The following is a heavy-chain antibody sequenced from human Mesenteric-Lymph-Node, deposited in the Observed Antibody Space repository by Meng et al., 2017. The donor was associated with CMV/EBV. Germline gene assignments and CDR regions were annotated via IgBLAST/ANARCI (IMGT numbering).Heavy chain of an antibody. J-gene: IGHJ4*02. CDR1: GFTFSTYW. CDR2: ISGTGSST. V-gene: IGHV3-23*01. Sequence: GGSLRLSCAASGFTFSTYWMHWVRQAPGKGLEWVSTISGTGSSTYYADSVKGRFTISRDNSKNTLYLQMNSLRAEDTAVYYCARDFIWSGPPDRDYWGQGTLVTVSS. D-gene: IGHD3-3*01. CDR3: ARDFIWSGPPDRDY.